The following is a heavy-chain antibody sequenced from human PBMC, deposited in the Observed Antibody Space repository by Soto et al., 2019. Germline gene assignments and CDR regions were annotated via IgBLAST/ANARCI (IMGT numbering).Heavy chain of an antibody. J-gene: IGHJ3*02. Sequence: GGSLRLSCADSGFTFSSYAKNRLHQTPGKGLEWVAVISYDGSNKYYADSVMGRFTISRDNSKNTLYLQMNCLRAEDTAVYYCAKIYDSSGQDAFDIWGHVTMVTFSS. CDR3: AKIYDSSGQDAFDI. CDR2: ISYDGSNK. D-gene: IGHD3-22*01. CDR1: GFTFSSYA. V-gene: IGHV3-30*18.